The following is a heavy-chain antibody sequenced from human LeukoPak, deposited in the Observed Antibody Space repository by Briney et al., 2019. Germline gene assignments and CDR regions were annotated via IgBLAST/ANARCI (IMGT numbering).Heavy chain of an antibody. J-gene: IGHJ2*01. CDR2: IHHSGST. Sequence: SETLSLTCAVSGGSISSGGYSWSWIRQPPGKGLEWIGYIHHSGSTYYNPSLKSRVTISVDRSKNQFSLKLSSVTAADTAVYYCARVVGIVVVPAAPNWYFDLWGRGTLVTVSS. CDR1: GGSISSGGYS. D-gene: IGHD2-2*01. V-gene: IGHV4-30-2*01. CDR3: ARVVGIVVVPAAPNWYFDL.